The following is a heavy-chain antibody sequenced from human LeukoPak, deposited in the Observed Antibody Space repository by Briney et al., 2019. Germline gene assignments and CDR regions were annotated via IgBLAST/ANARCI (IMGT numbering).Heavy chain of an antibody. V-gene: IGHV1-69*01. CDR3: ARDPRQQLVISAFDI. J-gene: IGHJ3*02. D-gene: IGHD6-13*01. Sequence: SVKVSCKASGGTFSSYAISWVRQAPGQGLEWMGGIIPIFGTANYAQKFQGRVTITADESTSTAYMELSSLRSKDTAVYYCARDPRQQLVISAFDIWGQGTMVTVSS. CDR2: IIPIFGTA. CDR1: GGTFSSYA.